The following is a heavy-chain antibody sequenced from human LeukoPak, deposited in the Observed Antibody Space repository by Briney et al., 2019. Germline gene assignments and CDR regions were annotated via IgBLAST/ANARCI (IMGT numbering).Heavy chain of an antibody. CDR1: GGSFSGYY. CDR3: ARRPYNHNWFDP. CDR2: INHSGST. J-gene: IGHJ5*02. Sequence: SETLSLTCAVYGGSFSGYYWSWIRQPPGKGLEWIGEINHSGSTNYNPSLKSRVTISVDTSKNQFSLKLSSVTAADTAVYYCARRPYNHNWFDPWGQGTLVTVSS. D-gene: IGHD1-14*01. V-gene: IGHV4-34*01.